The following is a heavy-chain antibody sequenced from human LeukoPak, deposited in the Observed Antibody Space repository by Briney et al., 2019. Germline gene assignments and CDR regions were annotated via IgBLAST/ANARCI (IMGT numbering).Heavy chain of an antibody. CDR1: GFTFSSYA. CDR2: ISSSGSNT. CDR3: AKVLNNNGGDY. Sequence: GGSLRLSCAASGFTFSSYAMSWVRQAPGKGLEWVSAISSSGSNTYYADSVKGRFTISRDNSKNTLYLQMNSLRAEDTAVYYCAKVLNNNGGDYWGQGTLVTVSS. D-gene: IGHD1-20*01. J-gene: IGHJ4*02. V-gene: IGHV3-23*01.